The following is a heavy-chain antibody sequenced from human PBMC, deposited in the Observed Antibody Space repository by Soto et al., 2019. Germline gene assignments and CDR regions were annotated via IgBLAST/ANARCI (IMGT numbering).Heavy chain of an antibody. Sequence: QVQLVQSGAEVKKPGASVKVSCKASGYTFTSYSMHWVRQAPGQSLEWLGWINAGSGYSTYSQKVRGRVTLTGDTSATTAYMELSSLRSEDTAVSDCASGRPGYFDNWGQGTLVTVSS. CDR3: ASGRPGYFDN. J-gene: IGHJ4*02. D-gene: IGHD1-1*01. V-gene: IGHV1-3*01. CDR2: INAGSGYS. CDR1: GYTFTSYS.